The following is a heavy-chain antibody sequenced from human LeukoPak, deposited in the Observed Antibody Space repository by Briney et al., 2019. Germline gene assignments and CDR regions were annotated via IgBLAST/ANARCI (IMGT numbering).Heavy chain of an antibody. D-gene: IGHD3-10*01. Sequence: PGGSLRLSCAASGFTFSSYDMHWVRQGTGKGLEWVSAIGTAGDAYYPGSVKGRFTTSRENAKNSLYLQMTSLRAGDTAVYYCARGRGWGTFDIWGQGTMVTVSS. CDR1: GFTFSSYD. CDR3: ARGRGWGTFDI. J-gene: IGHJ3*02. V-gene: IGHV3-13*04. CDR2: IGTAGDA.